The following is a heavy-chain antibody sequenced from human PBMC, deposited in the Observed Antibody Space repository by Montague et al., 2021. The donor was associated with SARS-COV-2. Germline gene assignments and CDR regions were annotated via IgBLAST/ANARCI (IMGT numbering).Heavy chain of an antibody. CDR2: INQSGST. V-gene: IGHV4-34*01. CDR3: ARYRRRFAEIYDTYYDYGLNV. J-gene: IGHJ6*02. Sequence: SETLSLTCAVYGGSFSVHYWTWIRQPPGKGLEWIGQINQSGSTNYNPSLKCRVTISIDTSKNQFSLKMTSMTAADTGVYYCARYRRRFAEIYDTYYDYGLNVWGQGTTVTVFS. D-gene: IGHD3-10*01. CDR1: GGSFSVHY.